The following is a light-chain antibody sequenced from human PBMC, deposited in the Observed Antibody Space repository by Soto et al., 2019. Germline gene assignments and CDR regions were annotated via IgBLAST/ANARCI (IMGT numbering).Light chain of an antibody. V-gene: IGKV3-15*01. CDR2: GAS. Sequence: EIVLAQSPGTLCLSPGGRATVSCRASQSVSSSYLAWYRQKPGQAPRLLIYGASTRATGIPARFSGSGSGTEFALTISSLQSEDFAVYYCQQYNNWPPITFGQGTRLEIK. CDR1: QSVSSSY. J-gene: IGKJ5*01. CDR3: QQYNNWPPIT.